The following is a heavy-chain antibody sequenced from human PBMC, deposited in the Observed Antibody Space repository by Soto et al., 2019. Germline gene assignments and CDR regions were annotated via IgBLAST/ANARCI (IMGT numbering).Heavy chain of an antibody. D-gene: IGHD2-2*02. CDR1: GLAFSNYA. J-gene: IGHJ4*02. V-gene: IGHV3-30-3*01. Sequence: PGGSLRLSCAASGLAFSNYAFHWVRQAPGKGLEWVAVISYDGSNKYYADSMRGRFTISRDNSKNTLYLQMNSLRAEDTAVYYCARDRYCSSTSCYNSNGSSWCIAYWGQGTLVTVSS. CDR2: ISYDGSNK. CDR3: ARDRYCSSTSCYNSNGSSWCIAY.